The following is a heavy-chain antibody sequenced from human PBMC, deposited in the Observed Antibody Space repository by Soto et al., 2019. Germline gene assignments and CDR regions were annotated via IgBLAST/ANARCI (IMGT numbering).Heavy chain of an antibody. CDR2: INPSGGST. CDR3: ATSEGIAVAGTAFDI. J-gene: IGHJ3*02. CDR1: GYTFTSYY. V-gene: IGHV1-46*01. D-gene: IGHD6-19*01. Sequence: ASVKVSCKASGYTFTSYYMHWVRQAPGQGLEWMGIINPSGGSTSYAQKFQGRVTMTRDTSTSTVYMELSSLRSEDTAVYYCATSEGIAVAGTAFDIWGQGTMVTVSS.